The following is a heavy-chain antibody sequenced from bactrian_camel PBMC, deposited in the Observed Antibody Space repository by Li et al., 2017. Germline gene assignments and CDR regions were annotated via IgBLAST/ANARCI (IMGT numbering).Heavy chain of an antibody. Sequence: DVQLVESGGGSVQAGGSLRLSCAASGYTYSSHCMAWFRQAPGKEREEVAAVDSDGATSVADAVKDRFTISQDNAKNTLYLQMSSLKPEDTAMYYCAAHPAIDLSWWLLLHGNSCHWGQGTQVTVS. J-gene: IGHJ4*01. CDR3: AAHPAIDLSWWLLLHGNSCH. D-gene: IGHD2*01. CDR2: VDSDGAT. V-gene: IGHV3S42*01. CDR1: GYTYSSHC.